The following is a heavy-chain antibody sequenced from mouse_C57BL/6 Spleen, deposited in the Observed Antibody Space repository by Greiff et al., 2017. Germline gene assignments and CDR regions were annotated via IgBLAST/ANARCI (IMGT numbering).Heavy chain of an antibody. V-gene: IGHV1-50*01. CDR1: GYTFTSYW. Sequence: VQLQQPGAELVKPGASVKLSCKASGYTFTSYWMQWVKQRPGQGLEWIGEIDPSDSYTNYNQKFKGKATLTVDTSSSTAYMQLSSLTSEDSAVYYCARFTTVVGGAMDYWGQGTSVTVSS. CDR3: ARFTTVVGGAMDY. D-gene: IGHD1-1*01. J-gene: IGHJ4*01. CDR2: IDPSDSYT.